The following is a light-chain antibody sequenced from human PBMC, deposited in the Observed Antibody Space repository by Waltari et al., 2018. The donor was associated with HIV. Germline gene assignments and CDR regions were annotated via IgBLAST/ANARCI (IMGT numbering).Light chain of an antibody. CDR3: QAWDSSTAWGV. CDR2: EVS. Sequence: QSALTQPPSASGSPGQSVTISCTGTSSDVGGYNYVSWYQPHPGKAPKLMIYEVSKRPSGVPDRFSGSKSGNTASLTVSGLQAMDEADYYCQAWDSSTAWGVFGGGTKLTVL. V-gene: IGLV2-8*01. CDR1: SSDVGGYNY. J-gene: IGLJ2*01.